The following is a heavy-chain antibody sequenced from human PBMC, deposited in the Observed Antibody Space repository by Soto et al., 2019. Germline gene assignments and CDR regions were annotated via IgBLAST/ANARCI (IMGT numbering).Heavy chain of an antibody. Sequence: SETLSLTCTVSGGSISSYYWSWIRQPPGKGLEWIGYIYYSGSTNYNPSLKSRVTISVDTSKNQFSPKLSSVTAADTAVYYCARSWGYRRGWYVFDYRGQGTLLTVS. CDR3: ARSWGYRRGWYVFDY. CDR2: IYYSGST. D-gene: IGHD6-19*01. V-gene: IGHV4-59*01. J-gene: IGHJ4*02. CDR1: GGSISSYY.